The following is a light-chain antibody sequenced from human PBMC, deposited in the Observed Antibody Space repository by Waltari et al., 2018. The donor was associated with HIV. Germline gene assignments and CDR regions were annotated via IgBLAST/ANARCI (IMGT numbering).Light chain of an antibody. J-gene: IGLJ2*01. CDR2: EVS. V-gene: IGLV2-8*01. CDR1: SSDGGGYNY. Sequence: QSALTQPPSASGSPGQSATISCTGTSSDGGGYNYVSWYQQHPGKAPKLMIYEVSKRPSGVPDRFSGSKSGNTACLTVSGLQAEDEADYYCNSYAGSNNVVFGGGTKVTVL. CDR3: NSYAGSNNVV.